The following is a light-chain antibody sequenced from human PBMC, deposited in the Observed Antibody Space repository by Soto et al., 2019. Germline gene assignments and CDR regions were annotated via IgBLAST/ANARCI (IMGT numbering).Light chain of an antibody. V-gene: IGKV1-39*01. CDR3: QQSYSTPRT. J-gene: IGKJ5*01. CDR2: STS. Sequence: DIQMTQSPSSVSASVGDRVTITCQASQNITTYLNWYQQKPGKAPKLLIYSTSTLQSGVPSRFSGSGSGTDFTLTISSLQPEDFATYFCQQSYSTPRTFGQGTRLEIK. CDR1: QNITTY.